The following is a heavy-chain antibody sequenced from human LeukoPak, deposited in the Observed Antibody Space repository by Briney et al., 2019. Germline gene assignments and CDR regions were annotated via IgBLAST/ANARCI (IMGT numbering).Heavy chain of an antibody. Sequence: SVKVSCKASGDTFSSYAISWVRQAPGQGLEWMGGIIPIFGTANYAQKFQGRVTITADESTSTAYMELSSLRSEDTAVYYCARDDSGYGDNWFDPWGQGTLVTV. D-gene: IGHD5-12*01. CDR3: ARDDSGYGDNWFDP. CDR2: IIPIFGTA. J-gene: IGHJ5*02. V-gene: IGHV1-69*13. CDR1: GDTFSSYA.